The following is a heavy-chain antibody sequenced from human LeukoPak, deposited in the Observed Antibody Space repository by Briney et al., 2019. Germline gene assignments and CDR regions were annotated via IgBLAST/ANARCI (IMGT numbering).Heavy chain of an antibody. CDR1: GFTVSSNY. J-gene: IGHJ4*02. V-gene: IGHV3-53*01. D-gene: IGHD6-19*01. CDR2: IYSGGST. Sequence: GSLRLSCAASGFTVSSNYMSWVRQAPGKGLEWVSVIYSGGSTYYADSVKGRFTISRDNSRNTLYLQMNSLRAEDTAVYYCAKDDHGGSGWRDYYDYWGQGTLVTVSS. CDR3: AKDDHGGSGWRDYYDY.